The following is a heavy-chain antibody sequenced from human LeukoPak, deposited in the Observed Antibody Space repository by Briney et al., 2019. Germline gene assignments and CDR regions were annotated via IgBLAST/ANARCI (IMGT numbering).Heavy chain of an antibody. J-gene: IGHJ6*02. CDR3: ARPYYSNYYYYGMDV. V-gene: IGHV3-13*04. CDR1: GFTFSSYD. D-gene: IGHD4-11*01. CDR2: IGTAGDT. Sequence: QPGGSLRLSCAASGFTFSSYDMHWVRQATGKGLEWVSAIGTAGDTYYPDSVKGRFTISRDNSKNTLYLQMNSLRVEDTAVYYCARPYYSNYYYYGMDVWGQGTTVTVSS.